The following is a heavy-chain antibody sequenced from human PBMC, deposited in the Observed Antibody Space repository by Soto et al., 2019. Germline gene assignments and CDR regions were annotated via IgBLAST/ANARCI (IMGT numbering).Heavy chain of an antibody. CDR2: INAGNGNT. Sequence: ASVKVSCKASGYTFTSYAMHWVRQAPGQRLEWMGWINAGNGNTKYSQKFQGRVAITRDTSASTAYMELSSLRSEDTAVYYCARGPGGPAGPGDYWGQGTLVTVSS. J-gene: IGHJ4*02. CDR3: ARGPGGPAGPGDY. V-gene: IGHV1-3*01. D-gene: IGHD2-15*01. CDR1: GYTFTSYA.